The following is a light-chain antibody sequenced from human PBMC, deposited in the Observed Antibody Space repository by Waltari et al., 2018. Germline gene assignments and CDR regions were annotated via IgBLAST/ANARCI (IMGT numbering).Light chain of an antibody. CDR1: QSVLYSSNNKNY. Sequence: DIVMTQSPDSLAVSLGERATINCKSSQSVLYSSNNKNYLAWYQQKPGQPPKLLIYWASTRESGVPDRFSGSGSWTDFTLTISSLQAEDVAVYDCQQYYTSPQLTFGGGTKVEIK. V-gene: IGKV4-1*01. J-gene: IGKJ4*01. CDR3: QQYYTSPQLT. CDR2: WAS.